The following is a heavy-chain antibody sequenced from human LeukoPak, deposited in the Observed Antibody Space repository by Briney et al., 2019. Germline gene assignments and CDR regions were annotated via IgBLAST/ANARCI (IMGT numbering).Heavy chain of an antibody. Sequence: GASVTVSCKASGYTFTGYYMHWVRQAPGQGLEWMGWINPNSGGTNYAQKFQGWVTMTRDTSNSTAYMELSRLRSDDTAVYYCARGAGVITGTTPTDYWGQGTLVTVSS. CDR3: ARGAGVITGTTPTDY. V-gene: IGHV1-2*04. J-gene: IGHJ4*02. D-gene: IGHD1-20*01. CDR1: GYTFTGYY. CDR2: INPNSGGT.